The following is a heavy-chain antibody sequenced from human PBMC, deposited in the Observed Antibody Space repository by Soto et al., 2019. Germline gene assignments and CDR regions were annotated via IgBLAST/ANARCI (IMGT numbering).Heavy chain of an antibody. Sequence: EVQLLESGGGLVQPGGSLRLSCAASGFTVSSYAMSWVRQAPGKGLEWVSAISGSGGSTYYADSVKGRFTISRDNSKNTLYLQMNSLRAEDTAVYYCAKSSLFFNTVTLFDYWGQGTLVTVSS. D-gene: IGHD4-17*01. CDR3: AKSSLFFNTVTLFDY. V-gene: IGHV3-23*01. CDR1: GFTVSSYA. J-gene: IGHJ4*02. CDR2: ISGSGGST.